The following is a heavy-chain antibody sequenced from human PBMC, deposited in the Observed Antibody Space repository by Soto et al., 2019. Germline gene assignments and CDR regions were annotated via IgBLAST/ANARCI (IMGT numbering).Heavy chain of an antibody. CDR2: IYYRGST. J-gene: IGHJ4*02. CDR3: ARRSSPYGDYAG. V-gene: IGHV4-31*03. CDR1: GGSISSGGYY. Sequence: QVQLQEPGPGLVKPSQTLSLTCTVSGGSISSGGYYWSWIRQHPGKGLEWIGYIYYRGSTYYNPSLKSRVTISVDTSKNQFSLKLSSVTAADTAVYYCARRSSPYGDYAGWGQGTLVTVSS. D-gene: IGHD4-17*01.